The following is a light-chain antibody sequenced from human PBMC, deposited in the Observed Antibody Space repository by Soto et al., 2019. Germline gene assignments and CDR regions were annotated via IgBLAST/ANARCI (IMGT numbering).Light chain of an antibody. Sequence: VFTQSPGTLTLSPGERATLSCRAVQSIRNNLAWYQQKPGQAPRLLIYGASTRATGIPDRFSGSGSGTEFTLTINSLQSEDSAVYYCQQYNNWPPTWTFGQGTKVDIK. CDR3: QQYNNWPPTWT. CDR1: QSIRNN. CDR2: GAS. V-gene: IGKV3-15*01. J-gene: IGKJ1*01.